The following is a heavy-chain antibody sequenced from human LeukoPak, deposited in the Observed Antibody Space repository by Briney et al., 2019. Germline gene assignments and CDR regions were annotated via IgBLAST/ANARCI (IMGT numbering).Heavy chain of an antibody. J-gene: IGHJ4*02. V-gene: IGHV3-23*01. CDR3: AKGSSGYYRETFDY. Sequence: PGGSLRLSCAASGFTFSSYWMSWVRQAPGKGLEWVSAISGSGGSTYYADSVKGRFTISRDNSKNTLYLQMNSLRAEDTAAYYCAKGSSGYYRETFDYWGQGTLVTVSS. D-gene: IGHD3-22*01. CDR2: ISGSGGST. CDR1: GFTFSSYW.